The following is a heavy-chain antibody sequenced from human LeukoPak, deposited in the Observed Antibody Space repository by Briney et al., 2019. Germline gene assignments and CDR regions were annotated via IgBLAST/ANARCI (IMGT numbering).Heavy chain of an antibody. CDR1: GFSFSTYA. V-gene: IGHV3-23*01. CDR2: ISAGGSAP. CDR3: ATYDGAY. D-gene: IGHD3-16*01. Sequence: GGSLRLSCAAYGFSFSTYAMSWVRQAPGKGLEWVSAISAGGSAPYYADSVKGRFTIPRDNFNNTLYLQVSSLRAEDTATYYCATYDGAYWGQGTLVTVSS. J-gene: IGHJ4*02.